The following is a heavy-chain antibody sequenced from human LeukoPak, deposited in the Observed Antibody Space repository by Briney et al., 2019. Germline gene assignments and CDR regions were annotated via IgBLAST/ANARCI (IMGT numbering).Heavy chain of an antibody. CDR3: ARDQEEYQLVFHAFDF. Sequence: GGSLRLSCAASGFTFSSYGMHWVRQAPGKGLEWVAVISYDGSNKYYADSVKGRFTISRDNSKNTLYLQMNSLRTEDTAVYYCARDQEEYQLVFHAFDFWGQGTMVTVSS. V-gene: IGHV3-30*03. CDR1: GFTFSSYG. CDR2: ISYDGSNK. J-gene: IGHJ3*01. D-gene: IGHD2-2*01.